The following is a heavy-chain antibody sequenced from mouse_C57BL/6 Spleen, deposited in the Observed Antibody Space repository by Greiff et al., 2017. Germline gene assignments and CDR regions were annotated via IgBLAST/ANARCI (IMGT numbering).Heavy chain of an antibody. V-gene: IGHV3-6*01. CDR2: ISYDGSN. D-gene: IGHD3-2*02. CDR3: AREGGAAQGLFAY. J-gene: IGHJ3*01. Sequence: EVQLVESGPGLVKPSQSLSLTCSVTGYSITSGYYWNWIRQFPGNKLEWMGYISYDGSNNYNPSLKNRISITRDPSKNQFFLKLNSVTTEDTATYYCAREGGAAQGLFAYWGQGTLVTVSA. CDR1: GYSITSGYY.